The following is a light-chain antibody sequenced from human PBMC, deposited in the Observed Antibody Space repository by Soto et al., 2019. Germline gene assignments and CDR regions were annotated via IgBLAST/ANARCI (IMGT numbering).Light chain of an antibody. CDR3: LQTTAFPHT. Sequence: DIVMTQTPLSSPVVLGQPASISCKSSQSLVHSNGHTYLTWIQQRPGRPPRLLIYRIFNRFFGVPDRFSGSGAGTEFTLKISAVEAEEVGVYYCLQTTAFPHTFGQGTKLEIK. CDR1: QSLVHSNGHTY. CDR2: RIF. J-gene: IGKJ2*01. V-gene: IGKV2-24*01.